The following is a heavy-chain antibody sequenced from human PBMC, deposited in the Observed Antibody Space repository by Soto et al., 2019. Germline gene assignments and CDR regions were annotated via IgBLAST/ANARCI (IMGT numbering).Heavy chain of an antibody. D-gene: IGHD6-13*01. CDR1: GGSISSGGYY. CDR2: IYYSGST. J-gene: IGHJ4*02. Sequence: SETLSLTCTVSGGSISSGGYYWSWIRQHPGKGPEWIGYIYYSGSTYYNPSLKSRVTISVDTSKNQFSLKLSSVTAADTAVYYCARSVKQGPGFDYWGQGTLVTVSS. CDR3: ARSVKQGPGFDY. V-gene: IGHV4-31*03.